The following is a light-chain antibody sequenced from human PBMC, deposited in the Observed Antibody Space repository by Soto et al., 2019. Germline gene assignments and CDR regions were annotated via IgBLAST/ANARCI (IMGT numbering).Light chain of an antibody. CDR1: SSDVGSYNY. Sequence: QSALTQPASVSGSPGQSITISCTGTSSDVGSYNYVSWYQQHPGKAPKLMIYEVSNRPSGVSNRFSGSKSGNTASLTISGLQAEDEAYYCCSSYTSRSTRVFGGGTQLTVL. V-gene: IGLV2-14*01. J-gene: IGLJ3*02. CDR2: EVS. CDR3: SSYTSRSTRV.